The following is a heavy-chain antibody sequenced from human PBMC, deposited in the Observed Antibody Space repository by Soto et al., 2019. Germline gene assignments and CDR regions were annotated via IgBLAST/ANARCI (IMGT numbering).Heavy chain of an antibody. Sequence: QVQLQESGPGLVKPSQTLSLTCTVSGGSVSSDRYHWGWVRQLPGKGLDWIGRVYHTGSTFCDSSHKSRVTTSLDTSKNQFSPKMTSVTAAHTSVYYCAREIAGRAKTTDYFDYSGQGALVTVSS. CDR3: AREIAGRAKTTDYFDY. D-gene: IGHD4-17*01. CDR2: VYHTGST. J-gene: IGHJ4*02. CDR1: GGSVSSDRYH. V-gene: IGHV4-31*03.